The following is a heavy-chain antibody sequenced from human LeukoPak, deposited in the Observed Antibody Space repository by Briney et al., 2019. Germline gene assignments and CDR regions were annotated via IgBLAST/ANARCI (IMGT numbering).Heavy chain of an antibody. CDR1: GYSFTSYW. D-gene: IGHD6-13*01. J-gene: IGHJ6*02. CDR2: IYPGDSDI. V-gene: IGHV5-51*01. Sequence: GESLKISCNGSGYSFTSYWIGWVRQMPGKGLEWMGIIYPGDSDIRYSPSFQGRVTISADKSISTAYLQWSSLKASDTAMYYCARQAIAAAGYYYYGMDVWGQGTTVTVSS. CDR3: ARQAIAAAGYYYYGMDV.